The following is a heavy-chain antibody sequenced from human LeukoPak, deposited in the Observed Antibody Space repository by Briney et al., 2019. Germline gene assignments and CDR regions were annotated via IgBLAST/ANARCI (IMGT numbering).Heavy chain of an antibody. CDR3: ARALCSGGSGYVFDY. CDR1: GYTFTGYY. J-gene: IGHJ4*02. D-gene: IGHD2-15*01. V-gene: IGHV1-2*02. CDR2: INPNSGDT. Sequence: ASVKVSCKASGYTFTGYYMHWVRQAPGQGLEWMGWINPNSGDTNYAQKFQGRVTMTRDTSVSTAYMDVTRLISDDAAVYYCARALCSGGSGYVFDYWGQGTLVTVSS.